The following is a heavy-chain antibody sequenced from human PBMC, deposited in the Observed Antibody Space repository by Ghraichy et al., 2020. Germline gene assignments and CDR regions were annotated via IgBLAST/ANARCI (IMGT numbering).Heavy chain of an antibody. D-gene: IGHD3-10*01. CDR1: GGSFSGYY. CDR3: ARGPRGSYYNFYSYYYYGMDV. J-gene: IGHJ6*02. Sequence: SQTLSLTCAVYGGSFSGYYWSWIRQPPGKGLEWIGEINHSGSTNYNPSLKSRVTISVDTSKNQFSLKLSSVTAADTAVYYCARGPRGSYYNFYSYYYYGMDVWGQGTTVTVSS. CDR2: INHSGST. V-gene: IGHV4-34*01.